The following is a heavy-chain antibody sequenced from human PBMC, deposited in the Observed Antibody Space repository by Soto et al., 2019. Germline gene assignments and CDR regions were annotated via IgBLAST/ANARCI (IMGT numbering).Heavy chain of an antibody. CDR3: ARDRVTFVW. Sequence: EVQLVESGGGLVQPGGSLRLSCAASGFTFSSYEMNWVRQAPGKGLEWVSYISSSGSTIYYADSVKGRFTISRDNAKNSLYLQMNNLRAEDTAVYYCARDRVTFVWWGQGTLVTVSS. V-gene: IGHV3-48*03. J-gene: IGHJ4*02. D-gene: IGHD2-21*02. CDR2: ISSSGSTI. CDR1: GFTFSSYE.